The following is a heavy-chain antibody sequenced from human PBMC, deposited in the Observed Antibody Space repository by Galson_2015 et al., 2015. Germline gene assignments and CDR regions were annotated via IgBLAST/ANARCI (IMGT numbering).Heavy chain of an antibody. CDR3: ARDRVTGRPPAHDAFDI. J-gene: IGHJ3*02. Sequence: SLRLSCAASGFTFSSYAMHWVRQAPGKGLEWVAVISYDGSNKYYADSVKGRFTISRDNSKNTLYLQMNSLRAEDTAVFYCARDRVTGRPPAHDAFDIWGQGTMVTVSS. V-gene: IGHV3-30-3*01. CDR1: GFTFSSYA. D-gene: IGHD1-14*01. CDR2: ISYDGSNK.